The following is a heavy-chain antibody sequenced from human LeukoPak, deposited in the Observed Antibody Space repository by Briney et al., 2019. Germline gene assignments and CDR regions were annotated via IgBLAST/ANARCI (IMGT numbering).Heavy chain of an antibody. V-gene: IGHV4-59*01. CDR1: GGSISSYY. CDR3: ARAPERWYSYGSYTYYYMDV. CDR2: ISYSGST. J-gene: IGHJ6*03. D-gene: IGHD5-18*01. Sequence: SETLSLTCTVSGGSISSYYWSWIRQPPGKGLEWIGSISYSGSTNYNPSLESRVTISVDTSKNQISLKLSSVTAADTTVYYCARAPERWYSYGSYTYYYMDVWGKGTTVTVSS.